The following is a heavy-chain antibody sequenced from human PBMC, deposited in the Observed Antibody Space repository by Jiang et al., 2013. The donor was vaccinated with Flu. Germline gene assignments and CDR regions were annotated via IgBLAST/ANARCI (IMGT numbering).Heavy chain of an antibody. J-gene: IGHJ5*02. V-gene: IGHV1-46*01. Sequence: GAEVKKPGASVKVSCKASGYIFTSHYMHWVRQAPGQGLEWMTIINPSNGGTNYAQKFQGRVALTRDTSTSTVYMELSSLRSEDTAVYYCARDTSAADTFWWFDPWGQGTLVTVSS. CDR3: ARDTSAADTFWWFDP. CDR1: GYIFTSHY. D-gene: IGHD6-13*01. CDR2: INPSNGGT.